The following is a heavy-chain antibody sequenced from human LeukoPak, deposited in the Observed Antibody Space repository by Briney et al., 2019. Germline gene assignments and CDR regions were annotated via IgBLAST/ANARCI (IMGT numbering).Heavy chain of an antibody. CDR2: IYYSGST. CDR1: GGSISSGDYY. J-gene: IGHJ3*02. Sequence: PSETLSLTCTVSGGSISSGDYYWSWIRQPPGKGLEWIGYIYYSGSTYYNPSLKSRVTISVDTSKYQFSLKLSSVTAADTAGYYCARSGHDAFDIWGQGTMVTVSS. V-gene: IGHV4-30-4*08. CDR3: ARSGHDAFDI.